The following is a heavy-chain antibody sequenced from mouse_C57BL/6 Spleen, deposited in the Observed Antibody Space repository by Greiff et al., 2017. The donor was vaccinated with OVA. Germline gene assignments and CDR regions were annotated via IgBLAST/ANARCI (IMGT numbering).Heavy chain of an antibody. Sequence: VKLMESGAELVRPGASVTLSCKASGYTFTDYEMHWVKQTPVHGLEWIGAIDPETGGTAYNQKFKGKAILTADTSSSTAYMELRSLTSEASAVYYCSRVLYYYGSSYPFAYWGQGTMVTVSA. J-gene: IGHJ3*01. D-gene: IGHD1-1*01. CDR3: SRVLYYYGSSYPFAY. CDR1: GYTFTDYE. V-gene: IGHV1-15*01. CDR2: IDPETGGT.